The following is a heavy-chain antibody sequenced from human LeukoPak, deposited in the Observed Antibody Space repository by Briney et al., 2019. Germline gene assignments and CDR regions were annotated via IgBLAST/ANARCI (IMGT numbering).Heavy chain of an antibody. CDR2: IYWNDDN. J-gene: IGHJ5*02. V-gene: IGHV2-5*01. Sequence: SGPTLVNPTQTLTLTCSFSGFSLSTSGMGLAWIRQPPGKALEWLSLIYWNDDNLYSPSLKSRLTIAKDTSKNQVVLTMTNMDPVDTATYYCAHRRGYNWFDPWGQGTLVTVSS. CDR1: GFSLSTSGMG. CDR3: AHRRGYNWFDP.